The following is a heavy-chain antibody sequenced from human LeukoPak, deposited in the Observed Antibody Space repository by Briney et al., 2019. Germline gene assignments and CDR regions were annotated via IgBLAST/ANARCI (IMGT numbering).Heavy chain of an antibody. D-gene: IGHD6-13*01. V-gene: IGHV3-30*03. CDR1: GFTFSSYW. J-gene: IGHJ4*02. CDR2: ISYDGSNK. CDR3: ARDLYSSSWIFDY. Sequence: GGSLRLSCAASGFTFSSYWMSWVRQAPGKGLEWVAVISYDGSNKYYADSVKGRFTISRDNSKNTLYLQMNSLRAEDTAVYYCARDLYSSSWIFDYWGQGTLVTVSS.